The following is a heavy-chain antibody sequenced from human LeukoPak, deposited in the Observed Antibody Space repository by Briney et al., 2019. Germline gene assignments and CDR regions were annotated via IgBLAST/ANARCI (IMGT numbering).Heavy chain of an antibody. CDR2: IKSKTDGGTT. D-gene: IGHD3-22*01. Sequence: GGSLRLSCAASGFTFSNAWMSWVRQAPGKGLEWVGRIKSKTDGGTTDYAAPVKGRFTISRDDSKNTLYLQMNSLKTEDTTVYYCTTGYYYDSSGYYPDYWGQGTLVTVSS. J-gene: IGHJ4*02. V-gene: IGHV3-15*01. CDR1: GFTFSNAW. CDR3: TTGYYYDSSGYYPDY.